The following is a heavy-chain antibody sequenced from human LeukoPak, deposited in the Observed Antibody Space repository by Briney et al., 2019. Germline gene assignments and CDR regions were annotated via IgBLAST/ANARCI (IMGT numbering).Heavy chain of an antibody. V-gene: IGHV1-69-2*01. D-gene: IGHD2-2*02. Sequence: ASVKVSCKVSGYTFTDYYMHWVQQAPGKGLEWMGLVYPEDGETIYAEKFQGRATITANTSTDTAYMELSSLRSEDTAVYYCVVVPAAIRNSVWFDPWGQGTLVTVSS. CDR3: VVVPAAIRNSVWFDP. CDR2: VYPEDGET. CDR1: GYTFTDYY. J-gene: IGHJ5*02.